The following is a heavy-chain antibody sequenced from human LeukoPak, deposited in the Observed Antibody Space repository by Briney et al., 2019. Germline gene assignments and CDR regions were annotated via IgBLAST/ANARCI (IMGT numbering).Heavy chain of an antibody. Sequence: SETLSLTCALYGGSFGGYYWTWIRQSPGKGPEWIGEINHSGSTNYNPSLKRRVFMSVDTAKNQFSLKLNSVSAADTAVYYCARGGYFDSSGYPNPLDYWGQGTLVTVSS. D-gene: IGHD3-22*01. V-gene: IGHV4-34*01. CDR1: GGSFGGYY. CDR2: INHSGST. CDR3: ARGGYFDSSGYPNPLDY. J-gene: IGHJ4*02.